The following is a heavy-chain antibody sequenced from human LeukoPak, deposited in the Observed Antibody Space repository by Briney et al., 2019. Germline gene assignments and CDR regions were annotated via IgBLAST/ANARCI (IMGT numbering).Heavy chain of an antibody. D-gene: IGHD5-12*01. CDR1: GGSISGSSYY. V-gene: IGHV4-39*01. CDR3: ERQGGYDSDY. CDR2: IYYSGST. J-gene: IGHJ4*02. Sequence: PSETLSLTCTVSGGSISGSSYYWGWIRQPPGKGLEWIGSIYYSGSTYYNPSLKSRVTISVDTSKNQCSLKLSSVTAADTAVYYCERQGGYDSDYWGQGTLVTVHS.